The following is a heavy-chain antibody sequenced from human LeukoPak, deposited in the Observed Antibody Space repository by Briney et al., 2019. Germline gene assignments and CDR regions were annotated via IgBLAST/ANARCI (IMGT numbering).Heavy chain of an antibody. CDR3: ARYGPFLDY. Sequence: GGSLRLSCASSGFTFSNYWMSWVRQAPGKGLEWVANINQDGSDTYFVDSVKGRFTISRDNAKNSLFLQMNSLRVEDTAVYYCARYGPFLDYWGQGTLVTVSS. V-gene: IGHV3-7*01. CDR2: INQDGSDT. D-gene: IGHD2/OR15-2a*01. J-gene: IGHJ4*02. CDR1: GFTFSNYW.